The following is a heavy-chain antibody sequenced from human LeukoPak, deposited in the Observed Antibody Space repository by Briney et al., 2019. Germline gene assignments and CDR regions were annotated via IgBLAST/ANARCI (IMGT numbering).Heavy chain of an antibody. CDR3: AKDNVVVVTAIGSH. CDR2: ISGSGGST. Sequence: GGSLRLSCAASGFTFSSYAMSWVRQAPGKGLEWVSAISGSGGSTYYADSVKGRFTISRDNSKNTLYLQMNSLRAEDTAVYCCAKDNVVVVTAIGSHWGQGTLVTVSS. J-gene: IGHJ4*02. CDR1: GFTFSSYA. D-gene: IGHD2-21*02. V-gene: IGHV3-23*01.